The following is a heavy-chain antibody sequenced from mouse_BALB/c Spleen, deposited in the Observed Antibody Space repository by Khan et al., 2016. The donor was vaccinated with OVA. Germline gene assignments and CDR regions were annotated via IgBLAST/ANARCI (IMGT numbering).Heavy chain of an antibody. V-gene: IGHV2-6-7*01. CDR1: GFSLTGYG. Sequence: QVQLKDSGPGLVAPSQNLSITCTVSGFSLTGYGVNWVRQPPGKGLEWLGMIWGDGSTDYSSALKSRLSITKDDSKSQVFLKMNSLQTDDTARYXCARYAAMDYWGQGTSVTVSS. D-gene: IGHD2-14*01. CDR2: IWGDGST. J-gene: IGHJ4*01. CDR3: ARYAAMDY.